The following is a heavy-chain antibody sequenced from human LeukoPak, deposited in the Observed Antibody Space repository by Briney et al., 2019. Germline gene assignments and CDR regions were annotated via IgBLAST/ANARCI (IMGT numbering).Heavy chain of an antibody. V-gene: IGHV1-18*01. CDR2: ISAYNGNT. J-gene: IGHJ4*02. CDR1: GYTFTSYG. D-gene: IGHD1-26*01. Sequence: GASVKVSCKASGYTFTSYGISWVRQAPGQGLEWMGWISAYNGNTNYAQKFQGRVTMTEDTSTDTAYMELSSLRSEDTAVYYCATGNSGSYQQYDYWGQGTLVTVSS. CDR3: ATGNSGSYQQYDY.